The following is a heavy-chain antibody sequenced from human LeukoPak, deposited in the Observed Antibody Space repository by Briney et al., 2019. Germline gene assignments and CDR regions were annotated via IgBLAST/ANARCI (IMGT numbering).Heavy chain of an antibody. D-gene: IGHD6-19*01. V-gene: IGHV3-30*02. CDR1: GFTFSSYG. CDR2: IRYDGSNK. CDR3: AKDEGVAVAGALDY. Sequence: PGGSLRLSCAASGFTFSSYGMHWVRQAPGKGLEWVAFIRYDGSNKYYADSVKGRFTISRDNSKNTLYLQMNSLRAEDTAVYYCAKDEGVAVAGALDYWGQGTLVTVSS. J-gene: IGHJ4*02.